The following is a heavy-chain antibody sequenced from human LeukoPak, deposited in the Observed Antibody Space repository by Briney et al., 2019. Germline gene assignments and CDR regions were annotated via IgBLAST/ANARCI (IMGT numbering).Heavy chain of an antibody. CDR1: GFTFSSYA. CDR3: AKVDNWKYVHYDF. CDR2: ISGSGGTT. J-gene: IGHJ4*02. Sequence: GGSQRLSCAASGFTFSSYAMSWVRQAPGKGLEWVSSISGSGGTTYYADSVKGRFTISRDNSKYTLSLQMNSLRDDDTAVYYCAKVDNWKYVHYDFWGQGTLVTVSS. V-gene: IGHV3-23*01. D-gene: IGHD1-1*01.